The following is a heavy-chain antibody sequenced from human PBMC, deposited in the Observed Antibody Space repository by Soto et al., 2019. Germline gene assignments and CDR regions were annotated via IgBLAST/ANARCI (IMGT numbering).Heavy chain of an antibody. D-gene: IGHD2-21*01. CDR2: ISAHNGNT. J-gene: IGHJ4*02. V-gene: IGHV1-18*01. CDR3: ARDLSIGLFDY. CDR1: GYTFTSYG. Sequence: QVQLVQSGAEVKKPGASVKVSCKASGYTFTSYGISWVRQAPGQGLEWMGWISAHNGNTKYAQKLQGRVTVTTDTATSTAYMELRSLRADDTAVYYCARDLSIGLFDYWGQGTLVTVSS.